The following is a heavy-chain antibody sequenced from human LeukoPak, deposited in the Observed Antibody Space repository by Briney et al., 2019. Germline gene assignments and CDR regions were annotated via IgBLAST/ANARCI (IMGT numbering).Heavy chain of an antibody. J-gene: IGHJ3*01. D-gene: IGHD6-13*01. Sequence: GGSLRLSCVDSGFTFSTYSMNWVRQAPGKGLEWLSYISSSSSNIYYADSVKGRFTISRDNAKNSLYLQMNSLRVEDTAVYYCARMTGIAAAVSSWGQGTMVTVSS. V-gene: IGHV3-48*01. CDR1: GFTFSTYS. CDR3: ARMTGIAAAVSS. CDR2: ISSSSSNI.